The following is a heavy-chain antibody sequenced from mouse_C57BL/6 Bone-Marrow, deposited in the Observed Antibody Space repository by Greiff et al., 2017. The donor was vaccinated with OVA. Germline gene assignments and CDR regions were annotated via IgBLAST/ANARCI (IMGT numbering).Heavy chain of an antibody. CDR2: IDPENGDT. Sequence: EVQLQQSGAELVRPGASVKLSCTATGFNIKDDYMHWVKQRPERGREWIGWIDPENGDTEYASKFQGKATITAETSSNTAYLHLSSLTSEDTAVYYCTTYRYWGPGTTLTVSS. V-gene: IGHV14-4*01. J-gene: IGHJ2*01. CDR3: TTYRY. CDR1: GFNIKDDY.